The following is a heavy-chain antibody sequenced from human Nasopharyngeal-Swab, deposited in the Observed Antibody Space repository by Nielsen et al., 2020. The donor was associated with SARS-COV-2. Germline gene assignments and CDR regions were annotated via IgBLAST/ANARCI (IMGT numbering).Heavy chain of an antibody. CDR2: LYYSGST. CDR1: GGSISGSTYY. J-gene: IGHJ5*02. D-gene: IGHD3-3*01. Sequence: SETLSLTCTVSGGSISGSTYYWGWIRQPPGKGLEWIGTLYYSGSTYYNPSLKSRVTISVDTSKNQFSLKLSSVTAADTAVYYCAREIITIFGVVIPNWFDPWGQGTLVTVSS. CDR3: AREIITIFGVVIPNWFDP. V-gene: IGHV4-39*02.